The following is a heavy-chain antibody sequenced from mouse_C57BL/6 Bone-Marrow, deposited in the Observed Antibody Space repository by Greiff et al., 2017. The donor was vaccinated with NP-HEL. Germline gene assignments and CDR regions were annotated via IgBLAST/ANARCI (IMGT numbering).Heavy chain of an antibody. V-gene: IGHV1-19*01. CDR3: ARWDYGSSYEDY. D-gene: IGHD1-1*01. CDR2: INPYNGGT. J-gene: IGHJ2*01. CDR1: GYTFTDYY. Sequence: EVQLQQSGPVLVKPGASVKMSCKASGYTFTDYYMNWVKQSHGKSLEWIGVINPYNGGTSYNQKFKGKATLTVDKSSSTAYMELNSLTSEDSAVYYCARWDYGSSYEDYWGQGTTITVSS.